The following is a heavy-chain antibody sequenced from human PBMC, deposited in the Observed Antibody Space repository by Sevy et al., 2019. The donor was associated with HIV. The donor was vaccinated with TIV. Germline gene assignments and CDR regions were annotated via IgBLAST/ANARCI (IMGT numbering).Heavy chain of an antibody. V-gene: IGHV4-59*08. CDR2: IYYNGHI. J-gene: IGHJ4*02. CDR1: GGSITSLY. CDR3: AGENAWGRGYS. Sequence: SETLSLTCTVSGGSITSLYWNSIRQPPGKGLEWIANIYYNGHINYNPSLKSRLTLSLDTSKNQFSLRLSSVTAADTAMYYCAGENAWGRGYSWGQGTLVTVSS. D-gene: IGHD1-26*01.